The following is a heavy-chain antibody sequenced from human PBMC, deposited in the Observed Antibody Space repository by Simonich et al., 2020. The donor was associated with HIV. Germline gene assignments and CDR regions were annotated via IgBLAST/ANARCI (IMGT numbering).Heavy chain of an antibody. CDR3: AREPGDDYGDYLPLYYYYMDV. D-gene: IGHD4-17*01. J-gene: IGHJ6*03. V-gene: IGHV4-34*01. CDR2: INHSGST. CDR1: GGSFSGYY. Sequence: QVQLQQWGAGLLKPSETLSLTCAVYGGSFSGYYWSWIRQPPGKGLEWIGEINHSGSTNYNPSLKSRVTISVDTSKNQFSLKLSSVTAADTAVYYCAREPGDDYGDYLPLYYYYMDVWGKGTTVTVSS.